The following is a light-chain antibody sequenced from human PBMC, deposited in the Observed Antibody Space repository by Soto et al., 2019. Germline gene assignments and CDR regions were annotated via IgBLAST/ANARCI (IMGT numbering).Light chain of an antibody. CDR3: SSYTGDNTHV. V-gene: IGLV2-8*01. J-gene: IGLJ1*01. CDR2: EVT. Sequence: QSVLTQPPSASGSPGQSVTISCTGTSGDVGGYDYVSWYQQHPGKAPKLMIYEVTKRPLGVPDRFSGSKSGNTASLTVSGLQAEDEADYYCSSYTGDNTHVFGSGTKVTVL. CDR1: SGDVGGYDY.